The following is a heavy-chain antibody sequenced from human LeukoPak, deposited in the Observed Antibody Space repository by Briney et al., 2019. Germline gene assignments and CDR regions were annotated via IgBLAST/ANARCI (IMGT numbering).Heavy chain of an antibody. CDR3: ARAIAPVGLQYYFDS. CDR1: GGTFSSYA. V-gene: IGHV1-69*05. J-gene: IGHJ4*02. D-gene: IGHD6-13*01. Sequence: ASVKVSCKASGGTFSSYAISWVRQAPGQGLEWMGGIIPIFGTANYAQKFQGRVTITTDESTSTAYMELSSLRSEDTAVYYCARAIAPVGLQYYFDSWGQGTLVTVSS. CDR2: IIPIFGTA.